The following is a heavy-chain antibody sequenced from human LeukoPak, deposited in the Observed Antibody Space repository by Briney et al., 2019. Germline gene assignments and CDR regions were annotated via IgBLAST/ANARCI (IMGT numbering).Heavy chain of an antibody. J-gene: IGHJ4*02. CDR3: AKGDSSGWYYFDY. CDR1: GFTFSSYG. CDR2: ISYDGSNK. D-gene: IGHD6-19*01. Sequence: PGRSLRLSCAASGFTFSSYGMHWVRQAPGKGLEWVAVISYDGSNKYYADSVKGRFTISRDNSKNTLYLQMNSLRAEDTAVYYCAKGDSSGWYYFDYWGQGTLVTVSS. V-gene: IGHV3-30*18.